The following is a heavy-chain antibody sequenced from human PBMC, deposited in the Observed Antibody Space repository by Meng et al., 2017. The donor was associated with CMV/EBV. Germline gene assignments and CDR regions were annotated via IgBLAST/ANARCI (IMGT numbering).Heavy chain of an antibody. Sequence: GESLKISCAASGFTFSNAWMSWVRQAPGKGLEWVGRIKSKTDGGTTDYAAPVKGRFTISRDDSKNTLYLQMNSLKTEDTAVYYCTTTKTYCDILTGYYYYYYGMDVWGQGTTVTVSS. D-gene: IGHD3-9*01. V-gene: IGHV3-15*01. J-gene: IGHJ6*02. CDR2: IKSKTDGGTT. CDR3: TTTKTYCDILTGYYYYYYGMDV. CDR1: GFTFSNAW.